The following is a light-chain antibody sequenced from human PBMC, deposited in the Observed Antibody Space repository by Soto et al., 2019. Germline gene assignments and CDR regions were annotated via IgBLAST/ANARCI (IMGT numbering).Light chain of an antibody. J-gene: IGLJ3*02. V-gene: IGLV2-18*01. CDR2: EVS. Sequence: QSVLTQPPSVSGSPGQSVTISCTGTSSDVGSYNRVSWYQQPPGTAPKLMIYEVSNRPSGVPDRFSGSKSGNTASLTISGLQAEDEADYYCSLYTSSSIWVFGGGTQLTVL. CDR1: SSDVGSYNR. CDR3: SLYTSSSIWV.